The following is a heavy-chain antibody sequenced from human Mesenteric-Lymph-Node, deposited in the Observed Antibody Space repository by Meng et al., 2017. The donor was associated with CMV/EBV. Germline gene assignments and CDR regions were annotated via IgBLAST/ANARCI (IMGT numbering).Heavy chain of an antibody. Sequence: GGSLRLSCAASGFSFSSNYMSWVRQAPGKGLEWVSVIYTGGTTYYADSVKGRFTISRDNSKNTLYLQMNSLRAEDTAVYYCAREGEGDIVVKYAPDVWGQGTTVTVSS. D-gene: IGHD2-15*01. CDR2: IYTGGTT. J-gene: IGHJ6*02. CDR3: AREGEGDIVVKYAPDV. V-gene: IGHV3-53*01. CDR1: GFSFSSNY.